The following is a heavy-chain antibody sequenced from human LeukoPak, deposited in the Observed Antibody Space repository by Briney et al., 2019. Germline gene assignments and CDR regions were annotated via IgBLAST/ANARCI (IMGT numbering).Heavy chain of an antibody. CDR2: IYYSGST. D-gene: IGHD6-19*01. V-gene: IGHV4-59*08. J-gene: IGHJ4*02. CDR3: ARAVSGRFDY. CDR1: GGSMSPYH. Sequence: SETLSLTCTVSGGSMSPYHWGWIRQPPGKGLEWTGYIYYSGSTNYNPSLKSRVTISVDTSKNQFSLKLSSVTTADTAIYYCARAVSGRFDYWGQGTLVTVSS.